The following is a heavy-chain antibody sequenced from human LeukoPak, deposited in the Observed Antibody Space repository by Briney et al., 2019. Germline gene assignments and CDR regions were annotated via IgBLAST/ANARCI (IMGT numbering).Heavy chain of an antibody. CDR3: ARLTVPLRFDP. V-gene: IGHV4-59*01. CDR1: GGSISSYY. D-gene: IGHD2-2*01. Sequence: SETLSLTCTVSGGSISSYYWSWIRQPPGKGLEWIGYIYYSGSTNYNPSLKSRVTISVDTSKNQFSLKLNSVSAADTAVYYCARLTVPLRFDPWGQGTLVTVSS. CDR2: IYYSGST. J-gene: IGHJ5*02.